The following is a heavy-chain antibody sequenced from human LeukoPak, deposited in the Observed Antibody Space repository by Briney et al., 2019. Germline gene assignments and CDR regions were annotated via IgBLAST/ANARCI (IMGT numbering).Heavy chain of an antibody. D-gene: IGHD3-22*01. Sequence: GGSLRLSCAASGFTVSSNYMSWVRQAPGKGLEWVSVIYSGGSTYYADSVKGRFTISRDNSKNTLYLQMNSLRAEDTAVYYCARERAEGPNYYDSSGYYYSSWFDPWGQGTLVTVSS. CDR1: GFTVSSNY. J-gene: IGHJ5*02. V-gene: IGHV3-53*01. CDR3: ARERAEGPNYYDSSGYYYSSWFDP. CDR2: IYSGGST.